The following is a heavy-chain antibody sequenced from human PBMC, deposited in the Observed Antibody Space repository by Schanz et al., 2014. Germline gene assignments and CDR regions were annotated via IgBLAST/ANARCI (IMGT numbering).Heavy chain of an antibody. CDR3: ARERAQGRDYDILTGDYNYYFDY. Sequence: QVPLVQSGPGGRNLGPSGPAPAKPFEGTSTTFILGWWGQPPGQGLRGRGRSIPMFGAQNYAQKFQDRVTISADKSTDTAYLKLSSLRSEDTAVYYCARERAQGRDYDILTGDYNYYFDYWGQGTLVTVSS. CDR2: SIPMFGAQ. J-gene: IGHJ4*02. CDR1: EGTSTTFI. D-gene: IGHD3-9*01. V-gene: IGHV1-69*08.